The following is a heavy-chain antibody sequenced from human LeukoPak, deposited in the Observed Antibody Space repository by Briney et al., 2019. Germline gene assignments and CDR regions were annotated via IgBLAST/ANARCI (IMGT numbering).Heavy chain of an antibody. CDR1: GFTFSNYA. J-gene: IGHJ4*02. V-gene: IGHV3-64D*09. Sequence: GGSLRLSCSASGFTFSNYALAWVRQAPGEGLEYVSVITNNGINTYYADSVKGRFTISRDNSKSTLYLQMSSLRAEDTAMYYCARDWTGEGYWGQGTLVTVSS. D-gene: IGHD3/OR15-3a*01. CDR3: ARDWTGEGY. CDR2: ITNNGINT.